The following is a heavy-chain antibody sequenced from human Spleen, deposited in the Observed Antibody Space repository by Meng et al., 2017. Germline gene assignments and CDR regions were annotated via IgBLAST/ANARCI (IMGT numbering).Heavy chain of an antibody. CDR1: GGSISSIDW. CDR3: ASWIYSCGWQ. V-gene: IGHV4/OR15-8*02. Sequence: QGPLLESCPGLVMPSGTLSLTGVVSGGSISSIDWWSWVRQPPGKGLEWIGEIYHGGDTYYNPSLKSRVTIAIDRSKNQFSLKLSSVTAADTAVYYCASWIYSCGWQWGQGTLVTVSS. CDR2: IYHGGDT. D-gene: IGHD6-19*01. J-gene: IGHJ4*02.